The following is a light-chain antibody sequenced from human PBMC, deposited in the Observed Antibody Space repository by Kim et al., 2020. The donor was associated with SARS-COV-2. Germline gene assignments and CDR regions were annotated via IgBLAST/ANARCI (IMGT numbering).Light chain of an antibody. CDR2: WAS. V-gene: IGKV4-1*01. CDR3: QQYCGSPPYT. J-gene: IGKJ2*01. Sequence: DIVMTQSPDSLAVSLGERATINCKSSQSLLYSSNNKNYLAWYQQKPRQPPKLLIYWASTRDSGVPDRFSGSGSGTDFTLTISSLQAEDVAVYYCQQYCGSPPYTFGQGTKLEI. CDR1: QSLLYSSNNKNY.